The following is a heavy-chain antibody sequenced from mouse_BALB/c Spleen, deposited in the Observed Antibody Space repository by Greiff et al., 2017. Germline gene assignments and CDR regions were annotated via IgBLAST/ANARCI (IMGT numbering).Heavy chain of an antibody. CDR3: ARQRGDYDQGAMDY. V-gene: IGHV5-9-1*01. Sequence: DVMLVESGGGLVKPGGSLKLSCAASGFTFSSYAMSWVRQTPEKRLEWVATISSGGSYTYYPDSVKGRFTISRDNAKNTLYLQMSSLKSEDTAMYYCARQRGDYDQGAMDYWGQGTSVTVSS. CDR2: ISSGGSYT. CDR1: GFTFSSYA. J-gene: IGHJ4*01. D-gene: IGHD2-4*01.